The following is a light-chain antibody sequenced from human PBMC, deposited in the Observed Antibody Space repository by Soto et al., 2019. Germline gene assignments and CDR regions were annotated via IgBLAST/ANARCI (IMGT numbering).Light chain of an antibody. J-gene: IGLJ2*01. CDR1: SSDVGSYNY. Sequence: QSALTQPASVSGSPGQSITISCTGTSSDVGSYNYVSWYQQHPGKVPKLLIYGVSNRPSGVSRRFSGSKSDNTASLSISGLQADDEADYYCCSYASSDTVLFGGGTKLTVL. CDR3: CSYASSDTVL. CDR2: GVS. V-gene: IGLV2-14*01.